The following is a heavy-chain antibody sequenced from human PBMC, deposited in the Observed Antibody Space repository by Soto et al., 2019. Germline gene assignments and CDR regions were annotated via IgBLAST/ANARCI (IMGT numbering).Heavy chain of an antibody. J-gene: IGHJ6*02. CDR3: ASATYYYGMAV. Sequence: QVQLQQWGAGLLKPSETLSLTCAVYGGSFRGSYWSWIRQPPGRGLEWIVEINHGGSTNYNPSLKDGVTIPVDTSKNQFALKLSSVTAADTAVYYCASATYYYGMAVWGRGTTVTVCS. CDR2: INHGGST. CDR1: GGSFRGSY. V-gene: IGHV4-34*01.